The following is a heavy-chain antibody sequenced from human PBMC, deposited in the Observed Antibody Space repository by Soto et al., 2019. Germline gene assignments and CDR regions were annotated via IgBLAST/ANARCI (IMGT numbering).Heavy chain of an antibody. Sequence: ASVKVSCKASGYTFTSYDINWVRQATGQGLEWMGWMNPNSGNTGYAQKFQGRVTMTRNTSISTAYMELSSLRSDDTAVYYCSRESNNRYGAYYYYGMDVWGQGATVTVSS. D-gene: IGHD4-17*01. V-gene: IGHV1-8*02. CDR1: GYTFTSYD. J-gene: IGHJ6*02. CDR2: MNPNSGNT. CDR3: SRESNNRYGAYYYYGMDV.